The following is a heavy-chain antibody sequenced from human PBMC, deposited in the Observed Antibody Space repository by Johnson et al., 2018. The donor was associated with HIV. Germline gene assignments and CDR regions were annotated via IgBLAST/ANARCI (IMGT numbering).Heavy chain of an antibody. V-gene: IGHV3-66*01. CDR2: IYSGGTT. D-gene: IGHD1-26*01. CDR1: GFTFSSYW. Sequence: MLLVESGGGLVQPGGSLRLSCAASGFTFSSYWMSWVRQAPGKGLEWVSVIYSGGTTYHADSVKGRFTISRDNSKNTLYLQMNSLRAEDTAVYYCARDRQSGGGDADAFDIWGQGTLVSVSS. J-gene: IGHJ3*02. CDR3: ARDRQSGGGDADAFDI.